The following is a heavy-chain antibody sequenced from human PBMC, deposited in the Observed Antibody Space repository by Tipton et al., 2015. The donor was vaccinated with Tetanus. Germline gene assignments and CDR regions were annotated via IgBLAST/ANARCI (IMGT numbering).Heavy chain of an antibody. D-gene: IGHD3-10*01. J-gene: IGHJ6*02. V-gene: IGHV4-34*01. CDR1: GGTFNNYF. CDR2: INYDGST. Sequence: TLSLTCAVYGGTFNNYFWTWIRQPPGKGLEWIGEINYDGSTNYSPSLKSRVTLSLDTTKKQASLKLSSVTAADTAVYYCARGDYYGSGTYDVWGQGTTVTVPS. CDR3: ARGDYYGSGTYDV.